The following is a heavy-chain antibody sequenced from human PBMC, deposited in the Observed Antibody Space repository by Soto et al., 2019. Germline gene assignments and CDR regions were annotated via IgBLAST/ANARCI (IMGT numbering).Heavy chain of an antibody. J-gene: IGHJ4*02. CDR2: IHYSGST. D-gene: IGHD2-2*01. CDR3: AKDAFTTRHFDS. V-gene: IGHV4-59*01. CDR1: GGPISSYY. Sequence: SETLSLTCTVSGGPISSYYWSWIRQPPGKGLEWIGYIHYSGSTDYNPSLRGRVSMSVDMSKNQVSLKLSSMTAADAAVYYCAKDAFTTRHFDSWGQGTQVTVSS.